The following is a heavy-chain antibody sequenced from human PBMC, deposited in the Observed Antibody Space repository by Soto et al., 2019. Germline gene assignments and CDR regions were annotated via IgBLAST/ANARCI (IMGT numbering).Heavy chain of an antibody. CDR1: GGSFSGYY. V-gene: IGHV4-34*01. Sequence: SETLSLTCAVYGGSFSGYYWSCIRQPPGKGLEWIGEINHSGSTNYNPSLKSRATISVDTSKNQFSLKLSSVTAADTAVYYCARLTRRQKIVPAAMDWFDPWGQGTLVTVSS. CDR2: INHSGST. J-gene: IGHJ5*02. D-gene: IGHD2-2*01. CDR3: ARLTRRQKIVPAAMDWFDP.